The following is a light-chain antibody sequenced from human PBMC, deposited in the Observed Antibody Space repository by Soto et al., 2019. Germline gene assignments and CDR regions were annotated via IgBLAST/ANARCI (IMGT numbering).Light chain of an antibody. CDR3: QKYNSAPLT. V-gene: IGKV1-27*01. CDR1: QGISNY. J-gene: IGKJ1*01. Sequence: DIQMTQSPSSLSASVGDRVTINCRASQGISNYLAWYQQKPGKVPKLLIYAASTLQSGVPSRFSGSGSGTDFTLTISSLQPEDVATYYCQKYNSAPLTFGQGTKVEIK. CDR2: AAS.